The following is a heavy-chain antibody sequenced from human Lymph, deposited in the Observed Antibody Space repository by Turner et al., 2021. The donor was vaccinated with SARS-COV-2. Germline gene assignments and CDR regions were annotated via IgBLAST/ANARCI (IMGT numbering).Heavy chain of an antibody. D-gene: IGHD3-9*01. Sequence: QVQLVQTGAAVKKPGASVKVPCKASGYTFTNYGISWVRQAPGEGLEWMVWISGNNDNTNDAQKLQGRVTMTTDTSTSTAYMELRSLRSDDTAVYYCSRSNFDWLFSPDWFDPWGQGTLVIVSS. V-gene: IGHV1-18*01. J-gene: IGHJ5*02. CDR1: GYTFTNYG. CDR2: ISGNNDNT. CDR3: SRSNFDWLFSPDWFDP.